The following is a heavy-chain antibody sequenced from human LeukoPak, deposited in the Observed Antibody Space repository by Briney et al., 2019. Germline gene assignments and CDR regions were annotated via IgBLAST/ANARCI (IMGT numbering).Heavy chain of an antibody. D-gene: IGHD1-7*01. V-gene: IGHV3-21*01. Sequence: GGSLRLSCAASGFSFNTYSMTWVRQAPGKGLEWVSIISRTSESTFYADSVKGRFTISRDNAKNSLYLQMNGLRADDTATYYCARGATDTTRWFDPWGHGTLVTVSS. CDR1: GFSFNTYS. CDR3: ARGATDTTRWFDP. CDR2: ISRTSEST. J-gene: IGHJ5*02.